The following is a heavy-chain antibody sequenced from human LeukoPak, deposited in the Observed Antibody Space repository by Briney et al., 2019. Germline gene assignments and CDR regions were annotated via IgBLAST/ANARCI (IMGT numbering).Heavy chain of an antibody. CDR3: ARGYYYDSSGDYYYYMDV. J-gene: IGHJ6*03. D-gene: IGHD3-22*01. CDR1: GVSISSSSYY. V-gene: IGHV4-39*07. Sequence: KPSETLSLTCTVSGVSISSSSYYWGWLRQPPGKGLEWIGSIYYSGSTYYNPSLKSRVTISVDTSKNQFSLKLSSVTAADTAVYYCARGYYYDSSGDYYYYMDVWGKGTKVTISS. CDR2: IYYSGST.